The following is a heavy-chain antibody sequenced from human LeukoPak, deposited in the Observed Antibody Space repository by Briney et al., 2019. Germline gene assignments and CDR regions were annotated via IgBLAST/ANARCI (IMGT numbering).Heavy chain of an antibody. CDR1: GGSISSYY. CDR2: IYTSGST. CDR3: ARDHDILTGFPNTNWFDP. V-gene: IGHV4-4*07. J-gene: IGHJ5*02. Sequence: PSETLSLTCTVSGGSISSYYWSWIRQPAGKGLEWIGRIYTSGSTNYNPSLKSRVTMSVDTPKNQFSLKPSSVTAADTAVYYCARDHDILTGFPNTNWFDPWGQGTLVTVSS. D-gene: IGHD3-9*01.